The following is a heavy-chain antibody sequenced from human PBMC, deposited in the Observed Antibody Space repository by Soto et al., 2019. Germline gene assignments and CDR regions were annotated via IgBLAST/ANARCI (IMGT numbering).Heavy chain of an antibody. D-gene: IGHD6-13*01. CDR2: IVPLFGTT. CDR1: GGNFTSYA. Sequence: VQLVQSGAEVKKPGSSVKVSCKASGGNFTSYAISWVRQAPGQGLEFMGGIVPLFGTTNYAHKFRGRVTITADESTSTVYMELSSMTSEDTAVYYCAKASGRSWYNWFDPWGQGTLVTVST. J-gene: IGHJ5*02. V-gene: IGHV1-69*01. CDR3: AKASGRSWYNWFDP.